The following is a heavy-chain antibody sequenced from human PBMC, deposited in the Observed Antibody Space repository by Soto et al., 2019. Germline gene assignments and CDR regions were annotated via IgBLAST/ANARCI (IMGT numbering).Heavy chain of an antibody. CDR2: IVPIFRTA. J-gene: IGHJ5*02. CDR3: AECAYTGSRTSWFDP. D-gene: IGHD1-26*01. CDR1: GGNFRSYA. V-gene: IGHV1-69*13. Sequence: SVKVSCKASGGNFRSYAITWVRQAPGQGLEWMGGIVPIFRTANYAQKFQGRVTITADDSASTVYMELSSLTSEDTAVYYCAECAYTGSRTSWFDPWGQGTLVTVSS.